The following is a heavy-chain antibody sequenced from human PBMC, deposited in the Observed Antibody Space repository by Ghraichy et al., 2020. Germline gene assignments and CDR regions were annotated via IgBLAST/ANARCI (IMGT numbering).Heavy chain of an antibody. J-gene: IGHJ3*02. CDR3: TKDLSLSSWPRRLGFDI. V-gene: IGHV3-9*01. Sequence: GGSLRLSCAASGFTFEGYAMHWVRQAPGKGLEWVSGITWNSVNIHYADSVKGRFAISRDNAKNSLYLQMNSLRAEDTALYFCTKDLSLSSWPRRLGFDIWGQGTMVIVSS. D-gene: IGHD6-13*01. CDR2: ITWNSVNI. CDR1: GFTFEGYA.